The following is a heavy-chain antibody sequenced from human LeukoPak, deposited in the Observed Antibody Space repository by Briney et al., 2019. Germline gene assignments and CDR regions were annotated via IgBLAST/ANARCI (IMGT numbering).Heavy chain of an antibody. CDR1: GFTFSSYG. J-gene: IGHJ4*02. V-gene: IGHV3-30*02. CDR3: AKDVQRITGTTRFDY. D-gene: IGHD1-7*01. Sequence: GGSLRLSCAASGFTFSSYGMHWVRQAPGKGLEWVAFIRYDGSNKYYADSVKGRFTISRDNSKNTLYLQMNSLRAEDTAVYYCAKDVQRITGTTRFDYWGQGTLVTVSS. CDR2: IRYDGSNK.